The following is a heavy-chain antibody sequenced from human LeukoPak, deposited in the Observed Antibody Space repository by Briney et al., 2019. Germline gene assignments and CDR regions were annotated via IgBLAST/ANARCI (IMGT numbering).Heavy chain of an antibody. D-gene: IGHD4-11*01. CDR2: IWSDGTNQ. CDR3: ARDAQRGFDYSNSLEY. CDR1: GFTFNHYG. J-gene: IGHJ4*02. Sequence: GGSLRLSCAASGFTFNHYGMHWVRQAPGKGLEWVAVIWSDGTNQYYADSVKGRFTISRDDSGNTVYLQMNSLKPEDTGVYYCARDAQRGFDYSNSLEYWGQGTPVTVST. V-gene: IGHV3-33*01.